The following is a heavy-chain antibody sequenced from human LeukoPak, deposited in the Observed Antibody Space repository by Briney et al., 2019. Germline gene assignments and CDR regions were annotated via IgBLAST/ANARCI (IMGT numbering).Heavy chain of an antibody. CDR1: GGSFSGYY. CDR3: ARGPPYSSGRPPFDP. Sequence: SETLSLTCAVYGGSFSGYYWSWIRQPPGKGLEWVGEINHSGSTNYNPSLKSRVTISVDTSKNQFSLKLSSVTAADTAVYYCARGPPYSSGRPPFDPWGQGTLVTVSS. J-gene: IGHJ5*02. CDR2: INHSGST. D-gene: IGHD6-19*01. V-gene: IGHV4-34*01.